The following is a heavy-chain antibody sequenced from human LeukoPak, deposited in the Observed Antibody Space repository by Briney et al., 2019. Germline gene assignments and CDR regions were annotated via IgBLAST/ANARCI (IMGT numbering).Heavy chain of an antibody. CDR2: VYYTGST. CDR3: ARQTGSGLFILP. CDR1: GGSFSGYY. Sequence: PSETLSLTCAVYGGSFSGYYWSWIRQSPGKGLEWIGYVYYTGSTEYNPSLRSRVTISLEMSKHQFSLDLTSVTAADTAVYYCARQTGSGLFILPGGQGTLVTVSS. D-gene: IGHD3/OR15-3a*01. V-gene: IGHV4-59*01. J-gene: IGHJ4*02.